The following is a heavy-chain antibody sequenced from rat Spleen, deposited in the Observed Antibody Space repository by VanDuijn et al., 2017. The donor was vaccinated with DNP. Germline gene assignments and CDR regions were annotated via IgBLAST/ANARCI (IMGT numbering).Heavy chain of an antibody. V-gene: IGHV5S13*01. Sequence: EVQLVESGGGLVQPGRSLKLSCVASGFIFSNYGMAWVRQAPTKGLEWVASISPSGGSTFYRDSVKGRFTISRDNAKSTLYLQMNSLKSEDTATYYCARSRLPGYYPFACWGQGTLVTVSS. CDR3: ARSRLPGYYPFAC. D-gene: IGHD1-4*01. J-gene: IGHJ3*01. CDR2: ISPSGGST. CDR1: GFIFSNYG.